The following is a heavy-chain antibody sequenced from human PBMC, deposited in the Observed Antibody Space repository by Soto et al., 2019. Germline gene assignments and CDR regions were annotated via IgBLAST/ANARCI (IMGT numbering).Heavy chain of an antibody. CDR1: GFSLSTNGVG. CDR3: VHRRTYCSGGSCYSSLFDY. CDR2: IYWDDDK. V-gene: IGHV2-5*02. Sequence: QITLKESGPTLVKPTQSLTLTCTFSGFSLSTNGVGVGWIRQPPGKALEWLGLIYWDDDKRYSPSLSSRLTITKDTSKNQVVLTMTNMDPVDTATYYCVHRRTYCSGGSCYSSLFDYWGQGTLVTVSS. J-gene: IGHJ4*02. D-gene: IGHD2-15*01.